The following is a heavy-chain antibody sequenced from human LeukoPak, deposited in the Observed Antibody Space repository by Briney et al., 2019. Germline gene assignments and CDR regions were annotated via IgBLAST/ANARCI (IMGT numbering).Heavy chain of an antibody. CDR1: GFTFSDFW. CDR2: IRTDGGVT. D-gene: IGHD1-26*01. Sequence: PGGSLRLSCAASGFTFSDFWMHWVRQGPEKRLVWVARIRTDGGVTDYADSVKGRFTISRDNTKSTLYLQMNSLRVEDTAVYYCTRSLYSGTNSDYWGQGTLVIVSP. J-gene: IGHJ4*02. V-gene: IGHV3-74*01. CDR3: TRSLYSGTNSDY.